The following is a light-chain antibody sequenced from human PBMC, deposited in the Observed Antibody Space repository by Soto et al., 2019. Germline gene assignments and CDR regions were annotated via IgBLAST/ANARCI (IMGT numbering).Light chain of an antibody. V-gene: IGKV3-20*01. CDR1: QSVSSY. J-gene: IGKJ1*01. CDR3: QQYGSSPRT. Sequence: EIALTQSPDTLSLSPGERATLSCRASQSVSSYLAWYQQKPGQAPRLLIYGASSRATGIPDRFSGSGSGTDFTLAISRLEPGDFAVNYCQQYGSSPRTFGQGTKVDIK. CDR2: GAS.